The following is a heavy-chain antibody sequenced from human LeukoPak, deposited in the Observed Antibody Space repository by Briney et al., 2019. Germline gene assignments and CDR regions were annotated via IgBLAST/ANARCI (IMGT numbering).Heavy chain of an antibody. D-gene: IGHD6-13*01. Sequence: KPGGPLRLSCAASGSSISIYNMNWVRQAPGKGLEWVSFLGSSIRYVKYADSVKGRFTISRDDAKNSLYLQMNSLRVEDTAVYYCARDPRIATAGYYFDSWGQGVLVTVSS. J-gene: IGHJ4*02. CDR3: ARDPRIATAGYYFDS. V-gene: IGHV3-21*01. CDR1: GSSISIYN. CDR2: LGSSIRYV.